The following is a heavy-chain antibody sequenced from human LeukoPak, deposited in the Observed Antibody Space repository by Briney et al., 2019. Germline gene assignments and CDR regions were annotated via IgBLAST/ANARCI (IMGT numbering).Heavy chain of an antibody. V-gene: IGHV4-61*05. CDR2: IYYSGST. D-gene: IGHD2-15*01. J-gene: IGHJ4*02. CDR3: ARRSCSGGSCCLDY. Sequence: SETLSLTCTVSGGSISSSSYYWSWIRQPPGKGLEWIGYIYYSGSTNYNPSLKSRVTISVDTSKNQFSLKLSSVTAADTAVYYCARRSCSGGSCCLDYWGQGTLVTVSS. CDR1: GGSISSSSYY.